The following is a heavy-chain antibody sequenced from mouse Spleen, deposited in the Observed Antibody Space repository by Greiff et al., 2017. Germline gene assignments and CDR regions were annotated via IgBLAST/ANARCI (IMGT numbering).Heavy chain of an antibody. Sequence: EVMLVESGEGLVKPGGSLKLSCAASGFTFSSYAMSWVRQTPEKRLEWVAYISSGGDYIYYADTVKGRFTISRDNARNTLYLQMSSLKSEDTAMYYCTRDQGYYGSSLYAMDYWGQGTSVTVSS. CDR1: GFTFSSYA. V-gene: IGHV5-9-1*02. CDR2: ISSGGDYI. D-gene: IGHD1-1*01. J-gene: IGHJ4*01. CDR3: TRDQGYYGSSLYAMDY.